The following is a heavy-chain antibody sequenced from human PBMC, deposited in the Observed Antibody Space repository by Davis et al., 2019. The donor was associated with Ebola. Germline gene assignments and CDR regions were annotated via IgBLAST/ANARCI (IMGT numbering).Heavy chain of an antibody. CDR1: GYTFTTYD. CDR3: GRGGYFDWLTRWHYYGMDV. V-gene: IGHV1-8*01. CDR2: MNPNSENT. Sequence: AASVKVSCKASGYTFTTYDIHWVRQATGQGLEWMGWMNPNSENTGYAQKFQGRVTMTRSTSISTAYMELSSLRSEDTAVYYCGRGGYFDWLTRWHYYGMDVWGQGTTVTVSS. D-gene: IGHD3-9*01. J-gene: IGHJ6*02.